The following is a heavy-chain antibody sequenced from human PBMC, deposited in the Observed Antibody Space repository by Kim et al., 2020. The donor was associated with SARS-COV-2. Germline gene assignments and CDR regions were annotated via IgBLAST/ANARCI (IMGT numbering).Heavy chain of an antibody. Sequence: ASVKVSCKASGYTFTNYGFSWVRQAPGQGLEWMGWISAYSVSTIYAQKLQDRVTMTTDTSTRTAYMELRSLRSDDTAVYYCARDNSGRVAPTYYYMDVWGQWTMVTVSS. V-gene: IGHV1-18*01. CDR1: GYTFTNYG. J-gene: IGHJ6*02. D-gene: IGHD1-20*01. CDR2: ISAYSVST. CDR3: ARDNSGRVAPTYYYMDV.